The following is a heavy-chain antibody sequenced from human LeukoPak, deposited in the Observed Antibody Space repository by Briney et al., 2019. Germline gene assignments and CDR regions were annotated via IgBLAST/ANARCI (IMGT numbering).Heavy chain of an antibody. Sequence: PGGSLRLSCAASGFTFSSYAMSWVRQAPGKGLEWVSAISGSAGSTYYADSAKGRFTISRDNSKNTLYLQMNSLRAEDTAVYYCAKGHDSSGYSQTFFDYWGQGTLVTVSS. CDR2: ISGSAGST. V-gene: IGHV3-23*01. CDR3: AKGHDSSGYSQTFFDY. CDR1: GFTFSSYA. D-gene: IGHD3-22*01. J-gene: IGHJ4*02.